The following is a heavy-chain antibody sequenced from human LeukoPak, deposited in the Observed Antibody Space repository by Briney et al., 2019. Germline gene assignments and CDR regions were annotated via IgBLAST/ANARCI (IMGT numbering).Heavy chain of an antibody. Sequence: GGPLRLSCVGSGFTFSSHWMSWVRQAPGKGLEWVAIINKDGSEQYYADSVKGRFTISRDNAKNSVYLQMDSLRAEDTAVHYCARAGNLDCWGQRTLDTVSS. V-gene: IGHV3-7*05. CDR1: GFTFSSHW. J-gene: IGHJ4*02. CDR2: INKDGSEQ. CDR3: ARAGNLDC.